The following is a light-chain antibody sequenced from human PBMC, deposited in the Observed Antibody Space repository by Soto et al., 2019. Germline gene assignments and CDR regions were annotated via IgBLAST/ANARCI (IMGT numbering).Light chain of an antibody. CDR3: FSDVAASKV. J-gene: IGLJ1*01. Sequence: ALPKPPSALGSPGQPVTISCTGTSIDVGKYDYVSWFQPHPAKAPKLVIYEVSKRPLGVPDRFSGSKSGSTASLTVSGLQTDDESYYYCFSDVAASKVFGTGTKVTVL. CDR1: SIDVGKYDY. V-gene: IGLV2-8*01. CDR2: EVS.